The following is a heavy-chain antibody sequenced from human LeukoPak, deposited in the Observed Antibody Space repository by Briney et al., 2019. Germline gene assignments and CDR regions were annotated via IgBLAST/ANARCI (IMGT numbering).Heavy chain of an antibody. CDR1: GGSFSGYY. V-gene: IGHV4-39*01. CDR3: ARYCSSTSCYAGPYDAFDI. CDR2: IYYSGST. Sequence: SETLSPTCAVYGGSFSGYYWGWIRQPPGKGLEWIGSIYYSGSTYYNPSLKSRVTISVDTSKNQFSLKLSSVTAADTAVYYCARYCSSTSCYAGPYDAFDIWGQGTMVTVSS. D-gene: IGHD2-2*01. J-gene: IGHJ3*02.